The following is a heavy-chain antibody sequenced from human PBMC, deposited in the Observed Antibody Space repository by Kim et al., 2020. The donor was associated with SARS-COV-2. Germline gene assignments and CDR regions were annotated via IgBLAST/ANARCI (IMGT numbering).Heavy chain of an antibody. V-gene: IGHV4-59*01. J-gene: IGHJ4*02. CDR3: ARSKGWGSRHHFDY. Sequence: SETLSLTCTVSSDSMTAYYWSWIRQLPGKGLEWIGYIFHSGNTNYSYSLKSRVIISWDTSRNQFYLSLTSVTVADTAVDYCARSKGWGSRHHFDYWGEG. CDR1: SDSMTAYY. CDR2: IFHSGNT. D-gene: IGHD3-16*01.